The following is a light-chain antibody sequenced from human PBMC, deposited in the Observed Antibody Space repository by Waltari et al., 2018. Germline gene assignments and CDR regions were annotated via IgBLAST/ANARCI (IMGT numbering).Light chain of an antibody. CDR2: GVT. V-gene: IGLV2-23*02. CDR1: SRDVGAYNL. CDR3: SSYTQSRTRV. Sequence: QSALTQSASVSGSPGQSITISCTGTSRDVGAYNLVSWYQHLPGRAPKLIRSGVTRLPSGISDRFSGSKSGNTASLTISGLQSEDEADYYCSSYTQSRTRVFGGGTKVTVL. J-gene: IGLJ3*02.